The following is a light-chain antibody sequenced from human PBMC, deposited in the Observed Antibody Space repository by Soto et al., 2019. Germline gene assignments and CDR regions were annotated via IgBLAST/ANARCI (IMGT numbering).Light chain of an antibody. J-gene: IGKJ2*01. CDR1: QSISSY. CDR3: QQSYSTPPEYT. CDR2: AAS. Sequence: DIQMTQSPSSLSASVGDRVTITCRASQSISSYLNWYQQKPGKAPKLLIYAASSLQSGVPSRFSGSGSGTDFTLTISSLQPEDFATDYCQQSYSTPPEYTFGQGTKLEIK. V-gene: IGKV1-39*01.